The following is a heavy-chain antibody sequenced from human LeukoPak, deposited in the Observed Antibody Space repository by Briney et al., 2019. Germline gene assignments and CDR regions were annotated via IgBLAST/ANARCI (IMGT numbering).Heavy chain of an antibody. J-gene: IGHJ4*01. D-gene: IGHD3-3*01. CDR3: PGAPVYDSLNFDY. Sequence: GGSLRLSCGASGFTFSNYWLHWVRQAPGKGLVWVSRVNADGSSTEYADSVKGRFTISRDNAKNTLYLQMNSLRAEDTAVYYGPGAPVYDSLNFDYWGKEPWSPSPQ. CDR1: GFTFSNYW. V-gene: IGHV3-74*01. CDR2: VNADGSST.